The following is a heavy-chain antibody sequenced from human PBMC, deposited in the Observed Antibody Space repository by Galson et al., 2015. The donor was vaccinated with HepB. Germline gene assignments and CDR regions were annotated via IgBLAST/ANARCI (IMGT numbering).Heavy chain of an antibody. Sequence: SVKVSCKASGYTFTSYDINWVRQAPGQGLEWMGWMNPNSGNTGYAQKFQGRVTMTRNTSISTAYMELSSLRSEDTAVYYCARGGRGKRITIVGAPQGGMDVWGQGTTVTVSS. V-gene: IGHV1-8*01. J-gene: IGHJ6*02. CDR3: ARGGRGKRITIVGAPQGGMDV. D-gene: IGHD3-3*01. CDR2: MNPNSGNT. CDR1: GYTFTSYD.